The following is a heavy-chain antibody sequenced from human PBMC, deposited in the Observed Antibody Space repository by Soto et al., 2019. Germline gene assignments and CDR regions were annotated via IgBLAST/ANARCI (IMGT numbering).Heavy chain of an antibody. Sequence: SETLSLTCTVSGGSISSGDYYWSWIRQPPGKALEWIGDIYYRGSTNYNPSLKSRVTMSVDTSKNQFSLTLNSVTAADTATYYCARGGISHWAYFYYMDVWDRGTTVTVSS. CDR3: ARGGISHWAYFYYMDV. CDR2: IYYRGST. CDR1: GGSISSGDYY. D-gene: IGHD2-21*01. V-gene: IGHV4-30-4*01. J-gene: IGHJ6*03.